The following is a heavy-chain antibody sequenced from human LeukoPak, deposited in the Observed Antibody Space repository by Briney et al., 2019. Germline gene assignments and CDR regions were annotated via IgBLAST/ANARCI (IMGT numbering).Heavy chain of an antibody. CDR1: GGSISSNNW. CDR2: IYHHGAT. J-gene: IGHJ4*02. CDR3: ARVPAAGTGPDY. V-gene: IGHV4-4*02. Sequence: SGTLSLICAVSGGSISSNNWWSWVRQPPGKGLEWIGEIYHHGATNYNPSLKSRVTLSVDKSKNQFSLRLTSVTAADTAVYYCARVPAAGTGPDYWGQGTLVTVSS. D-gene: IGHD6-13*01.